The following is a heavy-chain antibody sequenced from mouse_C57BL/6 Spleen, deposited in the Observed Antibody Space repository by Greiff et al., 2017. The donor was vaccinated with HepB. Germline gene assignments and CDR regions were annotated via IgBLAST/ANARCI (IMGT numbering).Heavy chain of an antibody. CDR1: GYTFTSYW. Sequence: QVQLQQPGAELVKPGASVKMSCKASGYTFTSYWITWVKQRPGQGLEWIGDIYPGSGSTKYNEKFKSKATRTVDTSSSTAYMQLRCLTSDDSSVYSCARGRDSNHYWYFDVWGTGTTVTGSS. V-gene: IGHV1-55*01. J-gene: IGHJ1*03. CDR3: ARGRDSNHYWYFDV. CDR2: IYPGSGST. D-gene: IGHD2-5*01.